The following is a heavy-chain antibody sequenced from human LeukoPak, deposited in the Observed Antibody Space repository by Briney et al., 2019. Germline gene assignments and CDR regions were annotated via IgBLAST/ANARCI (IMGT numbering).Heavy chain of an antibody. Sequence: PSETLSLTCSVSGGSTRGYYWSWMRQPPGKRLEWVGYIFYNGSIKYNSSLKSRVTISVDTSKNQFSLKLTSVTAADTAVYYCARRDFWNGYFNFWGQGTRVTVSS. J-gene: IGHJ4*02. D-gene: IGHD3-3*01. CDR2: IFYNGSI. CDR3: ARRDFWNGYFNF. CDR1: GGSTRGYY. V-gene: IGHV4-59*08.